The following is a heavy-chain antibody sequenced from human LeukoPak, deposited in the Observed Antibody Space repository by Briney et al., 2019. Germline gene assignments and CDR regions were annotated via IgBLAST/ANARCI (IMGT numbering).Heavy chain of an antibody. V-gene: IGHV3-21*01. CDR1: GFDFPSYT. J-gene: IGHJ4*02. CDR2: DDGSSGDI. D-gene: IGHD3-16*01. Sequence: GGSLRLSCAASGFDFPSYTINWIRQAPGKGLEWVSSDDGSSGDIHYADSVKGRFSVSRDNARESLYLEMNSLRGDDTGVYFCARDSVAGGLVNWGQGTLVTVSS. CDR3: ARDSVAGGLVN.